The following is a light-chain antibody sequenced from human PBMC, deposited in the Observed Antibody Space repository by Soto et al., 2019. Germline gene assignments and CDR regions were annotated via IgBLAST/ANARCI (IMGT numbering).Light chain of an antibody. CDR1: SSSFKTNS. V-gene: IGLV1-44*01. CDR3: ATWDASLGWV. J-gene: IGLJ3*02. CDR2: NNN. Sequence: QLVLTQSPSASGTPGQRVTISCSGSSSSFKTNSVQWFQQLPGTAPKLLIHNNNQRPSGVPDRFSGSKSGTSASLAISVLQSEDEGDYYCATWDASLGWVFGGGTKVTVL.